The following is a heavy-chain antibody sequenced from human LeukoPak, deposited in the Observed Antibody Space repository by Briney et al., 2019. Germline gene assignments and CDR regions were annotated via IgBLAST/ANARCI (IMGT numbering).Heavy chain of an antibody. CDR1: GFTFSNYA. J-gene: IGHJ4*02. CDR3: AKARDEGILGTTFDY. D-gene: IGHD1-14*01. V-gene: IGHV3-23*01. Sequence: GGSLRLSCAASGFTFSNYAMSWVRQAPGKGLEWVSVISVSGGSTYYADSVKGRFTISRDDSKSTLYLQMNSLRAEDTAVYYCAKARDEGILGTTFDYWGQGTLVTVSS. CDR2: ISVSGGST.